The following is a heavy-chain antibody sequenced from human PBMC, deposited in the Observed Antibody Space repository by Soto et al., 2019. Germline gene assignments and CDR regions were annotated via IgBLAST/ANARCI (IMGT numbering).Heavy chain of an antibody. Sequence: QVQLGESGGGVGQPGWSLRLSCAASGFTFSTYGMHWVRQAPGKRLEWVAVIWYDGSNKYYADSVKGRFTISRDNSKNTLYLQMNSLRVEDTAVYYCGRDGSGTTHQFDYWVQGTLVTVSS. V-gene: IGHV3-33*01. D-gene: IGHD1-26*01. CDR3: GRDGSGTTHQFDY. CDR1: GFTFSTYG. CDR2: IWYDGSNK. J-gene: IGHJ4*02.